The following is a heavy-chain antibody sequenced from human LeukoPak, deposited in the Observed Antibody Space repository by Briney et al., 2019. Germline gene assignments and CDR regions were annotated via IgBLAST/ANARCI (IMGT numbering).Heavy chain of an antibody. J-gene: IGHJ4*02. D-gene: IGHD3-9*01. CDR1: GVSIFSYY. CDR2: IHYSGTT. V-gene: IGHV4-59*08. CDR3: ATGRSIRYFDY. Sequence: SETLSLTCTVSGVSIFSYYWNWIRQPPGQGLEWIGYIHYSGTTNYNPSLKSRVSISIDTSKSQFSLKLTSATAADTAIYYCATGRSIRYFDYWGQGTLLSVSP.